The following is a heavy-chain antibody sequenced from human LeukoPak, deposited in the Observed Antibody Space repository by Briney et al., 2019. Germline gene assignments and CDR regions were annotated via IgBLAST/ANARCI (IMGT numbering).Heavy chain of an antibody. CDR2: IKSKTDGGTT. CDR1: GFTFSNAW. J-gene: IGHJ3*02. D-gene: IGHD3-3*01. CDR3: TTLYDFWSGYDAFDI. Sequence: GGSLRLSCAASGFTFSNAWMSWVRQAPGKGLEWVGRIKSKTDGGTTDYAAPVKGRFTISRDDSKNTLYLQMNSLKTEDTAVYYCTTLYDFWSGYDAFDIWGQGTMVTVSS. V-gene: IGHV3-15*01.